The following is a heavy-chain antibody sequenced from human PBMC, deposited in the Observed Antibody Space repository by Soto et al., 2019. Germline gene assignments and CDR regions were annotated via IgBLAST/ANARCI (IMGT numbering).Heavy chain of an antibody. CDR3: ARALRFYWLVFDF. J-gene: IGHJ5*01. D-gene: IGHD3-9*01. CDR2: INSDGSST. Sequence: GGPHGLCCRVSGCNFGSPCGPCVSKVTGKGLGWVPRINSDGSSTSYADSVKGRFTISRDNAKNTLYLQMNSLRAEDTAVYYGARALRFYWLVFDFLVQGTPVIGSS. CDR1: GCNFGSPC. V-gene: IGHV3-74*01.